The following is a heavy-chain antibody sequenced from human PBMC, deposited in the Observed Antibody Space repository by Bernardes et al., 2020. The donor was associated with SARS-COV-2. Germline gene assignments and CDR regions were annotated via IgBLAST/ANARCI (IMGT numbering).Heavy chain of an antibody. CDR3: ASGPLDDSFYFGAFDI. Sequence: SETLSLTCTVSGGAVSSASHFWSWIRQPPGKGLEWIGNIYYVGSTYYNPSLQSRVTFSVDTSANHFSLRLSSVTAADTAVYYCASGPLDDSFYFGAFDIWGQGRMVTVSS. CDR2: IYYVGST. V-gene: IGHV4-61*03. D-gene: IGHD3-22*01. J-gene: IGHJ3*02. CDR1: GGAVSSASHF.